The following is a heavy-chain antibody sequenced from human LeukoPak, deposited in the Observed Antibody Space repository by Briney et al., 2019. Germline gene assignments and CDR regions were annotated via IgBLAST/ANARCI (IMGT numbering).Heavy chain of an antibody. CDR2: ISWNSGSI. D-gene: IGHD3-10*01. V-gene: IGHV3-9*01. CDR1: GSTFDDYA. CDR3: AKDTTTYYYGSGNFHY. J-gene: IGHJ4*02. Sequence: PGRSLRLSCAASGSTFDDYAMHWVRQAPGKGLEWVPGISWNSGSIGYADSVKGRFTISRDNAKNSLYLQMNSLRAEDTALYYCAKDTTTYYYGSGNFHYWGQGTLVTVSS.